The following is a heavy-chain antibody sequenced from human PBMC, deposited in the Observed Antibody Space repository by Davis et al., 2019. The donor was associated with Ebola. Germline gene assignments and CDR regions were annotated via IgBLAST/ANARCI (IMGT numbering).Heavy chain of an antibody. D-gene: IGHD6-6*01. CDR1: GFTFSSYS. CDR2: ISSSSSYI. J-gene: IGHJ6*04. V-gene: IGHV3-21*01. CDR3: ARGSSIAALGGMDV. Sequence: PGGSLRLSCAASGFTFSSYSMNWVRQAPGKGLEWVSSISSSSSYIYYADSVKGRFTISRDNAKNSLYLQMNSLRAEDTAVYYCARGSSIAALGGMDVWGKGTTVTVSS.